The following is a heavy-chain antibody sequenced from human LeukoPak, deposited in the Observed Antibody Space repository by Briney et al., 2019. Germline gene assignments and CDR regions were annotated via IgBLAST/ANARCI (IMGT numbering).Heavy chain of an antibody. J-gene: IGHJ4*02. D-gene: IGHD6-13*01. CDR1: GYTFTNYG. Sequence: ASVKVSCKASGYTFTNYGISWMRQAPGQGLEWMGWISAYNGKTNYAQKLQGRVTMTTDTSTSTAYMELRSLRSDDTAVYYCARTGIAAHAARYWGQGTLVTVSS. CDR3: ARTGIAAHAARY. V-gene: IGHV1-18*01. CDR2: ISAYNGKT.